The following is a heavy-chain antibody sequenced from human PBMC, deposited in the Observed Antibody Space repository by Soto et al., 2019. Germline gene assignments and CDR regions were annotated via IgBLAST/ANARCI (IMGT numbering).Heavy chain of an antibody. V-gene: IGHV3-33*01. CDR3: ARSTFRYSGYDLADY. D-gene: IGHD5-12*01. CDR2: IWYDGSNK. J-gene: IGHJ4*02. CDR1: GFTFSSYG. Sequence: GGSLRLSCAASGFTFSSYGMHWVRQAPGKGLEWVAVIWYDGSNKYYADSVKGRFTISRDNSKNTLYLQMNSLRAEDTAVYYCARSTFRYSGYDLADYWGQGTLVTVSS.